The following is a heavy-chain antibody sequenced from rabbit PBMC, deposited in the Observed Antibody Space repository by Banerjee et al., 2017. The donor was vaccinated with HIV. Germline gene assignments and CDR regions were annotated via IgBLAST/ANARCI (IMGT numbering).Heavy chain of an antibody. CDR1: GFSFNNKYV. Sequence: QEQLVESGGDLVKPEGSLTLTCTASGFSFNNKYVMCWVRQAPGKGLEWIACINTSSGNTVYASWAKGRFTISKTSSTTVTLQMTSLTAADTATYFCAKSYSGTYTFFNLWGQGTLVTVS. CDR2: INTSSGNT. V-gene: IGHV1S45*01. J-gene: IGHJ4*01. CDR3: AKSYSGTYTFFNL. D-gene: IGHD1-1*01.